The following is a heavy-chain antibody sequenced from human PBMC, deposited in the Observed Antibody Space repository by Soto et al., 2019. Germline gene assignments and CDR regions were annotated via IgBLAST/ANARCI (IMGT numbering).Heavy chain of an antibody. D-gene: IGHD3-3*01. CDR3: ARRWQDGGEWFHVFAI. J-gene: IGHJ3*02. Sequence: PGESLKISCKGSGYSFTSYWIGWVRQMPGKGLEWMGIIYPGDSDTRYSPSFQGQVTISADKSISTAYLQWSSLKASDTAMYYCARRWQDGGEWFHVFAIWSQGTTVTVSS. CDR1: GYSFTSYW. CDR2: IYPGDSDT. V-gene: IGHV5-51*01.